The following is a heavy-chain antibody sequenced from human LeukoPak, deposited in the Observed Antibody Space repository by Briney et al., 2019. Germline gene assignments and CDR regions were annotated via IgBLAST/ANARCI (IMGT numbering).Heavy chain of an antibody. Sequence: ASVKVSCKASGYTFISYGISWVRQAPGQGLEWTGWISAYNGNTNYAQKLQGRVTMTTDTSTSTAYMDLRSLRSDDTAVYFCARDPPRYSGSSGYFDNWGQGTLVTVSS. J-gene: IGHJ4*02. CDR1: GYTFISYG. V-gene: IGHV1-18*01. D-gene: IGHD1-26*01. CDR3: ARDPPRYSGSSGYFDN. CDR2: ISAYNGNT.